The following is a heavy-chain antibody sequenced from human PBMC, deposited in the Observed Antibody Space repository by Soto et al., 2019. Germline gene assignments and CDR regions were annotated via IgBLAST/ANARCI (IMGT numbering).Heavy chain of an antibody. CDR3: ARNEGSGYDYYFDF. V-gene: IGHV6-1*01. D-gene: IGHD5-12*01. CDR1: GDSVSRNNVT. CDR2: TFYRSKYYN. Sequence: QLQLQLSGPGLVKPSQTLSLTCAISGDSVSRNNVTWNWIRQSPSSGLEWLGRTFYRSKYYNDYAFSVKGRITINADTSENQFSLQMTSVTPEDTAVYFCARNEGSGYDYYFDFWGQGILVTVAS. J-gene: IGHJ4*02.